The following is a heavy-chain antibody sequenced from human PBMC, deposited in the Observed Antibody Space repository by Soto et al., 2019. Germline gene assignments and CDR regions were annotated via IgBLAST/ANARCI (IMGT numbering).Heavy chain of an antibody. V-gene: IGHV4-59*11. J-gene: IGHJ4*02. D-gene: IGHD3-16*01. CDR2: ISYSGST. CDR1: GGSMSSHY. Sequence: QVQLQESGPGLVKPSETLSLTCTVSGGSMSSHYWTWLRQPPGKGLEWIGYISYSGSTYYNPSLQSRVTISADTSRNQFSLKLSSVIAADTAVYYCARADPDASVGYWGQGTLVTVSS. CDR3: ARADPDASVGY.